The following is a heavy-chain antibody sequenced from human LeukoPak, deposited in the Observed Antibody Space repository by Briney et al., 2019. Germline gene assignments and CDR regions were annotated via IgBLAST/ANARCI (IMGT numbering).Heavy chain of an antibody. CDR3: AKDLGGSATTV. Sequence: LTGGSLRLSCAASGFTFEDHVMPWVRQAPGKGLGWVSSISWSGDRMGYADAVKGRFTISRDNAKNSLFLQMNSLRVEDTALYYCAKDLGGSATTVWGQGTLVTVSS. CDR2: ISWSGDRM. J-gene: IGHJ4*02. CDR1: GFTFEDHV. V-gene: IGHV3-9*01. D-gene: IGHD2-2*01.